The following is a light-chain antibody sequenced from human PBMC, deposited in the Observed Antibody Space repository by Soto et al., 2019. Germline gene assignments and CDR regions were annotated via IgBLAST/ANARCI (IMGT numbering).Light chain of an antibody. CDR1: QSIGTS. Sequence: ETVLTQSPATLSKSPGESATLPCRASQSIGTSFAWYQHRPRQHPRSLIYDAFSRATGSPARFSGGGAATDFILPISSIVAEDFAVVYCQQRSSWSPFTFGGGTKVEIK. V-gene: IGKV3-11*01. CDR2: DAF. J-gene: IGKJ4*02. CDR3: QQRSSWSPFT.